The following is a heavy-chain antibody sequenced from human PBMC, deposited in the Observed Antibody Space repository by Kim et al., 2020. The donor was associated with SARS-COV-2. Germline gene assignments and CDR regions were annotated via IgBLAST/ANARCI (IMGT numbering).Heavy chain of an antibody. CDR1: GFTFSAFW. Sequence: GGSLRLSCTASGFTFSAFWINWFRQAPGKGLEWVANIKEDSREKHYVDSVRGRFTISRDNAKNSVYLQMNSLRAEDTAVYYCARRLPDCSSTGCYRAFNYWDQGTLVTVSS. V-gene: IGHV3-7*01. CDR3: ARRLPDCSSTGCYRAFNY. J-gene: IGHJ4*02. CDR2: IKEDSREK. D-gene: IGHD2-2*01.